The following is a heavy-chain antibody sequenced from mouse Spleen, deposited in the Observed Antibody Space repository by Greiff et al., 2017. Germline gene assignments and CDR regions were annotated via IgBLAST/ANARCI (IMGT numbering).Heavy chain of an antibody. V-gene: IGHV1-69*01. Sequence: QVQLQQSGAELVMPGASVKLSCKASGYTFTSYWMHWVKQRPGQGLEWIGEIDPSDSYTNYNQKFKGKATLTVDKSSSTAYMQLSSLTSEDSAVYYCAREEYGYWGQGTTLTVSS. CDR3: AREEYGY. J-gene: IGHJ2*01. CDR2: IDPSDSYT. CDR1: GYTFTSYW. D-gene: IGHD5-1*01.